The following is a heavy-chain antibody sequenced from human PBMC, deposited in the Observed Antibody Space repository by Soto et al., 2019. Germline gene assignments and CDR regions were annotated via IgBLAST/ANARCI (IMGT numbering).Heavy chain of an antibody. J-gene: IGHJ4*02. V-gene: IGHV4-4*02. CDR1: GTSVSGANW. CDR2: IHSSGNT. Sequence: QVQLQESGPGLVDPLGTLSLTCAVSGTSVSGANWWGWVRQPPGKGLEWIGEIHSSGNTDYNPSLKSRVTISRDMSKNEFSLKLTSVTAADTAVYYCARTRPYSSGNNWGQGTLVTVSS. D-gene: IGHD3-22*01. CDR3: ARTRPYSSGNN.